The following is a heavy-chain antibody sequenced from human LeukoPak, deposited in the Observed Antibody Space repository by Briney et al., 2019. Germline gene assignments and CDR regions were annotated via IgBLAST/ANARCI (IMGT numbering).Heavy chain of an antibody. CDR2: IYYSGST. V-gene: IGHV4-59*12. CDR3: ARGQGTVTTH. D-gene: IGHD4-17*01. J-gene: IGHJ4*02. CDR1: GGSISSYC. Sequence: SETLSLTCTVSGGSISSYCWSWIRQPPGKGLEWIGYIYYSGSTNYNPSLKSRVTISLDTSKNQFSLKLSSVTAADTAVYYCARGQGTVTTHWGQGTLVTVSS.